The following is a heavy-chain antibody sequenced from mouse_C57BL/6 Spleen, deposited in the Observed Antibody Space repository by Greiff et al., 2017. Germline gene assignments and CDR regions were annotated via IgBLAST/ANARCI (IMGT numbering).Heavy chain of an antibody. CDR2: ISDGGSYT. V-gene: IGHV5-4*03. CDR1: GFTFSSYA. D-gene: IGHD2-10*02. CDR3: ARGYGNLDY. J-gene: IGHJ2*01. Sequence: EVKLMESGGGLVKPGGSLKLSCAASGFTFSSYAMSWVRQTPEKRLEWVATISDGGSYTYYPPNVQGRFTISRDNAKNNLYLQIRHLRSEDTAMYYGARGYGNLDYGGKGTTLTVSS.